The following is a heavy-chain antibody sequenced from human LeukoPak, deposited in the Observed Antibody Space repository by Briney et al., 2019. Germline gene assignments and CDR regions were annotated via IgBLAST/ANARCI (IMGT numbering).Heavy chain of an antibody. CDR3: AGRDNGYYYGMDV. D-gene: IGHD2-8*01. CDR1: GFTVSSNY. CDR2: IYSGGST. J-gene: IGHJ6*02. Sequence: GGSLRLSCAASGFTVSSNYMSWVRHTPGKGLEWVSLIYSGGSTCYADSVKGRFTISRDNSKNTLYLQMHSLRAEDTAVYYCAGRDNGYYYGMDVWGQGTTVTVSS. V-gene: IGHV3-66*01.